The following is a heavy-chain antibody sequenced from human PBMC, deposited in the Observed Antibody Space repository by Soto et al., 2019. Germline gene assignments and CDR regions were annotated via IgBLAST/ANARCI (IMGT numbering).Heavy chain of an antibody. CDR1: GFTFSSYT. J-gene: IGHJ5*02. V-gene: IGHV3-23*01. Sequence: EVQLLESGGTLVQPGGSLKLYCAASGFTFSSYTMTWFRQAPGKGLEWVSTISVTGGTTYYAESVTGRFTIFRDNSRNTLYLQMNTLSVEEPAVYYCAKAARYCKTSSCSRLQDNWFSPWGQGTLVNVSS. CDR3: AKAARYCKTSSCSRLQDNWFSP. CDR2: ISVTGGTT. D-gene: IGHD2-15*01.